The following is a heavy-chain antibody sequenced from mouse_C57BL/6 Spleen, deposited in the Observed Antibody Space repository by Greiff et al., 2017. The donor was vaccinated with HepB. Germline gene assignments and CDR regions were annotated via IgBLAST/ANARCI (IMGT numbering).Heavy chain of an antibody. J-gene: IGHJ4*01. CDR2: ISGGGGNT. D-gene: IGHD1-1*01. Sequence: EVKLMESGGGLVKPGGSLKLSCAASGFTFSSYTMSWVRQTPEKRLEWVATISGGGGNTYYPDSVKGRFTISRDNAKNTLYLQMSSLRSEDTALYYCANTYYGSSFYAMDYWGQGTSVTVSS. CDR1: GFTFSSYT. V-gene: IGHV5-9*01. CDR3: ANTYYGSSFYAMDY.